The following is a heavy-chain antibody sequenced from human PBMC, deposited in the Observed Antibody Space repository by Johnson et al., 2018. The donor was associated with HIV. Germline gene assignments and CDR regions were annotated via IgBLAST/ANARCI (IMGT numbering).Heavy chain of an antibody. CDR1: GFTFSSYG. D-gene: IGHD7-27*01. CDR2: IRYDGSNK. J-gene: IGHJ3*01. V-gene: IGHV3-33*03. Sequence: QVQLVESGGGVVQPGRSLRLSCAASGFTFSSYGMHWVRHAPGKGLEWVAVIRYDGSNKYYADSVKGRFTISRDNAKNSLYLQMNSLRAEDTAVYYCAYHVGNAFDFWGRGTRVTVSS. CDR3: AYHVGNAFDF.